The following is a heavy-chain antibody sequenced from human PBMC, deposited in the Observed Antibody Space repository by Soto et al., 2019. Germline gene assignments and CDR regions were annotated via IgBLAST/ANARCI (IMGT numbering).Heavy chain of an antibody. V-gene: IGHV3-74*02. Sequence: VQLVQSGAEVKKPGASVKVSCKTSGYTFSSYWMHWVRQAPGKGLVWVSRIHSDGSRTNYADSVKGRFSISRDNAKNTLYLQMNSLRVEDTAIYYCARVDDTGGKNWFDPWGQGTLVTVSS. D-gene: IGHD2-8*02. CDR2: IHSDGSRT. CDR3: ARVDDTGGKNWFDP. CDR1: GYTFSSYW. J-gene: IGHJ5*02.